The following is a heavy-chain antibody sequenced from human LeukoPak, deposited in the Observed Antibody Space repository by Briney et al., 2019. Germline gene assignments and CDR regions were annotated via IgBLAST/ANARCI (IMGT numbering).Heavy chain of an antibody. V-gene: IGHV3-72*01. J-gene: IGHJ3*02. CDR1: GFTFSEHY. CDR2: TRNKINSYTT. Sequence: PGGSLRLSCAASGFTFSEHYMDWVRQAPGKGLEWVGRTRNKINSYTTEYAASVKGRFTISRDDSENSLYLQMDSLKTEDTAVYYCARGGGSSGWHTPDAFDIWGQGTMVTVSS. CDR3: ARGGGSSGWHTPDAFDI. D-gene: IGHD6-19*01.